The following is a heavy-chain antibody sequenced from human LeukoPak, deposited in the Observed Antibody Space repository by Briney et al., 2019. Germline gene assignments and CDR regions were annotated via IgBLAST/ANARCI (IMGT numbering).Heavy chain of an antibody. J-gene: IGHJ4*02. Sequence: KPGGSLRLSCAASGFTFTSAWMSWVRQAPGKDLEWVGRVKGKTAAGAPDYVASVKGRFTISRDDSKNTLFLQMNSLKTEDTAVYYCITGDYDFWSGFYSPNHYFDYWGQGTLVTVSS. CDR1: GFTFTSAW. V-gene: IGHV3-15*01. D-gene: IGHD3-3*01. CDR2: VKGKTAAGAP. CDR3: ITGDYDFWSGFYSPNHYFDY.